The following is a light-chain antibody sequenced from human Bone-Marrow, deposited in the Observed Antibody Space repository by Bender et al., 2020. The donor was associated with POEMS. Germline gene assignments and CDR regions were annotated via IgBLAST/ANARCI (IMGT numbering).Light chain of an antibody. Sequence: QSVLTQPPSVSGTPGQRVTISCSGSGSNIGNNAVNWYQQLPGKAPKLLIYSDDLLPSGVSDRFSGSRSGTSASLAISGLQSEDEADYYCAAWDDSLNGPVFGGGTKVTVL. J-gene: IGLJ2*01. CDR2: SDD. V-gene: IGLV1-36*01. CDR1: GSNIGNNA. CDR3: AAWDDSLNGPV.